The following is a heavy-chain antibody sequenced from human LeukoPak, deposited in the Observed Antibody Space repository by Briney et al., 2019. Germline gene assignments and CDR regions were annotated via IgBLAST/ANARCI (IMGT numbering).Heavy chain of an antibody. CDR2: IRYDGSNK. D-gene: IGHD5-18*01. Sequence: GGSLRLSCAASGFTFSSYGMHWVRQAPGKGLEWVAFIRYDGSNKYYADSVKGRFTISRDNSKNTLYLQMNSLRAEDTAVYYCAKDVLAGYSYGSGAFDIWGQGTMVTVSS. CDR1: GFTFSSYG. J-gene: IGHJ3*02. CDR3: AKDVLAGYSYGSGAFDI. V-gene: IGHV3-30*02.